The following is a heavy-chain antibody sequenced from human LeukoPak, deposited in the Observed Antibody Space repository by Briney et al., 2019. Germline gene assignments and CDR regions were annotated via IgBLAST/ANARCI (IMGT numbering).Heavy chain of an antibody. CDR2: ISGSGGTT. CDR1: GFNFRAYA. V-gene: IGHV3-23*01. J-gene: IGHJ4*02. D-gene: IGHD3-16*01. CDR3: AKDPPHVSWLFDY. Sequence: GGSLRLSCTASGFNFRAYAMTWVRQAPGKGLDWVSGISGSGGTTYYADSVRGRFTISRDNSKNTVYLQLNNLRAEDTAVYYCAKDPPHVSWLFDYWGQGTLVTVSS.